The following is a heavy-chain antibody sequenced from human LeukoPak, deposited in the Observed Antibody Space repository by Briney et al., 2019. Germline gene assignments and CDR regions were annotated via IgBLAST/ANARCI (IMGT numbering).Heavy chain of an antibody. J-gene: IGHJ4*02. D-gene: IGHD4-17*01. CDR2: IYYSGST. CDR1: GGSISSGGYY. Sequence: SQTLSLTCTVSGGSISSGGYYWSWIRQHPGKGLEWIGYIYYSGSTYYNPSLKSRVTISVDTSKNQFSLKLSSVTAADTAVYYWARLKRGRNDYGDYRFFDYGGQEPPVPVSS. V-gene: IGHV4-31*03. CDR3: ARLKRGRNDYGDYRFFDY.